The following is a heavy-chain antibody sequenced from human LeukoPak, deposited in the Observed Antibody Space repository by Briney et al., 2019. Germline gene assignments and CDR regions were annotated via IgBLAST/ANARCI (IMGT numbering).Heavy chain of an antibody. CDR2: IYTGDSDT. CDR3: ASHRPPGSSSFSHFDL. CDR1: GYSFTTYW. Sequence: GESPKTSFKGSGYSFTTYWNGWVPQMPGQGPEWMGIIYTGDSDTRYNPSFQGQVSISADKSVNTANLQWGSLKALDTAMYYGASHRPPGSSSFSHFDLWGQGTLVTVSA. V-gene: IGHV5-51*01. J-gene: IGHJ4*02. D-gene: IGHD3-10*01.